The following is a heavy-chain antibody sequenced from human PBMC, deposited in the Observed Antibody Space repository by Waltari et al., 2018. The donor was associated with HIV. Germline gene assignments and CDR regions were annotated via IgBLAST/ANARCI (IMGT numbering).Heavy chain of an antibody. CDR3: ARGTGIAAAGMDY. CDR1: GGSFSGYY. CDR2: INHSGST. D-gene: IGHD6-13*01. Sequence: QVQLQQWGAGLLKPSETLSLTCAAYGGSFSGYYWSWIRQPPGKGLEWIGEINHSGSTNYNPCLKSRVTISVDTSKNQFSLKLSSVTAADTAVYYCARGTGIAAAGMDYWGQGTLVTVSS. J-gene: IGHJ4*02. V-gene: IGHV4-34*01.